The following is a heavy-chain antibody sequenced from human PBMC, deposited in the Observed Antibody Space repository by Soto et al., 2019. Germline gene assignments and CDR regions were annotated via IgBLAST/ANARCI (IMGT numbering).Heavy chain of an antibody. CDR3: ARDRVESGYPEYFQH. CDR1: GFTVGSNY. D-gene: IGHD3-22*01. CDR2: IYSGGST. V-gene: IGHV3-53*01. Sequence: GGSLRLSCAASGFTVGSNYMSWVRQAPGKGLEWVSVIYSGGSTYYADSVKGRFTISRDNSKNTLYLQMNSLRAEDTAVYYCARDRVESGYPEYFQHWGQGT. J-gene: IGHJ1*01.